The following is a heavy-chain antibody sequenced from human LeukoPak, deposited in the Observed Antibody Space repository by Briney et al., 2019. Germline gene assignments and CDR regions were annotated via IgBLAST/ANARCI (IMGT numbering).Heavy chain of an antibody. Sequence: GGSLRLSCAASGFTFSSYAMSWVRQGLGKGLEWVSAISGSGGSTYYADSVKGRFTISRDNSKNTLYLQMNSLRAEDTAVYYCAKVISYGYDYWGQGTLVTVSS. CDR3: AKVISYGYDY. CDR2: ISGSGGST. V-gene: IGHV3-23*01. J-gene: IGHJ4*02. D-gene: IGHD5-18*01. CDR1: GFTFSSYA.